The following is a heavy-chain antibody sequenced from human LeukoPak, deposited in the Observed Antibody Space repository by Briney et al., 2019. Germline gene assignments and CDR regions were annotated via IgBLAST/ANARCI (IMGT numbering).Heavy chain of an antibody. J-gene: IGHJ1*01. CDR2: ISEDGSRK. V-gene: IGHV3-30*18. Sequence: GGSLRLSCAASGFTFSSYGMHWVRQAPGKGLDWVAVISEDGSRKYYVDSVKGRFTVSRDNSKNTLYLQMNSLRPEDTAVYFCAKGFQHWGQGTLVTVSS. CDR1: GFTFSSYG. CDR3: AKGFQH.